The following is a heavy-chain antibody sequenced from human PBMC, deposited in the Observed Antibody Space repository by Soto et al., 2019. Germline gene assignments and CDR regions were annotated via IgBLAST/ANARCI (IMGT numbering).Heavy chain of an antibody. J-gene: IGHJ4*02. CDR3: ARGAVGSSSAPRKYGPLDY. D-gene: IGHD6-6*01. CDR1: GFTVSSNY. CDR2: IYSGGST. V-gene: IGHV3-53*04. Sequence: GGSLRLSCAASGFTVSSNYMSWVRQAPGKGLEWVSVIYSGGSTYYADSVKGRFTISRHNSKNTLYLQMNSLRAEDTAVYYCARGAVGSSSAPRKYGPLDYWGQGTLVTVSS.